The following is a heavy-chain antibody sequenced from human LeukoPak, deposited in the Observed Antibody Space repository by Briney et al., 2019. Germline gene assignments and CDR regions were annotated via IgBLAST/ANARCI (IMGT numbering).Heavy chain of an antibody. D-gene: IGHD6-19*01. CDR1: GFTVSGNY. Sequence: GGSLRLSCAASGFTVSGNYMSWVRQAPGKGLEWVSVIYSGGSTYYADSVKGRFTISRDNSKNTLYLQMNSLRAEDTAVYYCARGLAYSSGWYAGYFDYWGQGTLVTVSS. CDR3: ARGLAYSSGWYAGYFDY. V-gene: IGHV3-53*01. J-gene: IGHJ4*02. CDR2: IYSGGST.